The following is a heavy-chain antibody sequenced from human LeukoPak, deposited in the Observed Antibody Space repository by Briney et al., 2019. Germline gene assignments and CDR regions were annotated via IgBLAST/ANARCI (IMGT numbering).Heavy chain of an antibody. Sequence: PGRSLRLSCAASGFTFSSYAIHWVRQAPGKGLEWVAVISYDANNKYYADTVKGRFTISRNNSQNTLYLQMNSLRAEDTAVYYCARDLSSPYGMDVWGQGTTVTVSS. D-gene: IGHD2-2*01. CDR1: GFTFSSYA. J-gene: IGHJ6*02. V-gene: IGHV3-30*14. CDR2: ISYDANNK. CDR3: ARDLSSPYGMDV.